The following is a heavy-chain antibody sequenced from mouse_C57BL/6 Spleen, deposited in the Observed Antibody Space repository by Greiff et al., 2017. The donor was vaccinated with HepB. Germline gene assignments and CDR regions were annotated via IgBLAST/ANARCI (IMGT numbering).Heavy chain of an antibody. D-gene: IGHD2-3*01. CDR2: ISYDGSN. CDR3: ARDFDGYQGF. V-gene: IGHV3-6*01. J-gene: IGHJ3*01. Sequence: EVQLVESGPGLVKPSQSLSLTCSVTGYSITSGYYWNWIRQFPGNKLEWMGYISYDGSNNYNPSLKNRISITRDTSKNQFFLKLNSVTTEDTATYYCARDFDGYQGFWGQGTLVTVSA. CDR1: GYSITSGYY.